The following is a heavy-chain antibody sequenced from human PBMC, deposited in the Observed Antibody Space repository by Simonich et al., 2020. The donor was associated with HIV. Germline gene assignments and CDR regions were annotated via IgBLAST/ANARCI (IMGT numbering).Heavy chain of an antibody. CDR2: IIPNFGTA. CDR1: GGTFSSFA. D-gene: IGHD3-10*01. J-gene: IGHJ4*02. Sequence: QVQLVQSGAEVKKPGSSVKVSCKASGGTFSSFAISWVRQAPGLGLGGVGGIIPNFGTANYAQMFQGRVTITADESTSTAYMELSSLRSEDTGIYYCARKGGGRGVYYFDYWGQGTLVTVSS. CDR3: ARKGGGRGVYYFDY. V-gene: IGHV1-69*13.